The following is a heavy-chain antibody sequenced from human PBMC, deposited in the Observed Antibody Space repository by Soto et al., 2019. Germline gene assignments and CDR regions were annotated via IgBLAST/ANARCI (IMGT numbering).Heavy chain of an antibody. CDR3: ARLQGYRYGSDY. J-gene: IGHJ4*02. V-gene: IGHV5-10-1*01. CDR1: GYSFTSYW. D-gene: IGHD5-18*01. CDR2: IDPSDSYT. Sequence: GESLKISCKASGYSFTSYWITWVRQMPGKGLEWMGRIDPSDSYTNYSPSFQGHVTISTDKSINTAYLQWSSLKASDTAMYYCARLQGYRYGSDYWGQGTLVTVSS.